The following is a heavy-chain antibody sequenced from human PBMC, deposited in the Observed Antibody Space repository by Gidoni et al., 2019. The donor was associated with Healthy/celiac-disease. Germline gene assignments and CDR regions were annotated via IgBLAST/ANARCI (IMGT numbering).Heavy chain of an antibody. CDR1: GFHFSSYG. Sequence: QVQLVESGGGVVQPGRSLRLSCAASGFHFSSYGMHWVRQAPGKGLEWVAVIWYDGSNKYYADSVKGRFTISRDNSKNTLYLQMNSLRAEDTAVYYCAREGDDYGDSEGAFDIWGQGTMVTVSS. V-gene: IGHV3-33*01. CDR2: IWYDGSNK. CDR3: AREGDDYGDSEGAFDI. D-gene: IGHD4-17*01. J-gene: IGHJ3*02.